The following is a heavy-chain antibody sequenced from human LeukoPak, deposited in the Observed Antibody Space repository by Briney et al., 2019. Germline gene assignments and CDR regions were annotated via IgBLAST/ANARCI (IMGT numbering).Heavy chain of an antibody. CDR1: GGSIDSSSYY. CDR2: IYYSGST. V-gene: IGHV4-39*07. Sequence: SETLSLTCTVSGGSIDSSSYYWAWIRQPPGKGLEWIGNIYYSGSTYYNPSLKSRVTISVDTSKNQFSLKVSPVTAADTAVYYCARVGQQWPHYYFDSWGQGTLVTVSS. D-gene: IGHD6-19*01. CDR3: ARVGQQWPHYYFDS. J-gene: IGHJ4*02.